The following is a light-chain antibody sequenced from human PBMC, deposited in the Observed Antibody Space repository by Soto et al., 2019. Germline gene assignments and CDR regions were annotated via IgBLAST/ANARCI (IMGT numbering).Light chain of an antibody. CDR2: DAS. J-gene: IGKJ1*01. CDR3: QQRSSWPVT. V-gene: IGKV3-11*01. CDR1: QSVSRY. Sequence: EIVVTQSPATLSLSPGERATLSCRASQSVSRYFAWYQQKPGQAPRLLIYDASNRATGIPARFSGSGSGTDFTLTISSLEPEDFAVYYCQQRSSWPVTFGQGTRVEIK.